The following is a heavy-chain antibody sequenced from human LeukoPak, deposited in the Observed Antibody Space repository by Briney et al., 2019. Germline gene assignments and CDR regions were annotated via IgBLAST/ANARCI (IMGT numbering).Heavy chain of an antibody. D-gene: IGHD6-6*01. CDR2: IYHSGST. V-gene: IGHV4-30-2*01. CDR1: GGSISSGGYY. J-gene: IGHJ6*03. CDR3: ARDRSSLIAARVLNYYYYYMDV. Sequence: TLSLTCTVSGGSISSGGYYWSWIRQPPRKGLEWIGYIYHSGSTYYNPSLKSRVTISVDRSKNQFSLKLSSVTAADTAVYYCARDRSSLIAARVLNYYYYYMDVWGKGTTVTVSS.